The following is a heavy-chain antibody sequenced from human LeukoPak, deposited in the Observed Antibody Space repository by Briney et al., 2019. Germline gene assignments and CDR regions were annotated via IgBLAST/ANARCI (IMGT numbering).Heavy chain of an antibody. CDR2: IIPIFGTA. D-gene: IGHD6-25*01. CDR1: GGTFSSYA. CDR3: ARGGGYATVYYYYMDV. J-gene: IGHJ6*03. V-gene: IGHV1-69*13. Sequence: SVKVSCKASGGTFSSYAISWVRQAPGQGLEWMGGIIPIFGTANYAQNFQGRVTITADESTSTAYMELSSLRSEDTAVYYCARGGGYATVYYYYMDVWGQGTLVTVSS.